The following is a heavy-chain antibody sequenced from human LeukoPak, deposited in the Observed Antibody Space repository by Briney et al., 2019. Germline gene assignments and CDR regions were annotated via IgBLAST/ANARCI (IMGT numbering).Heavy chain of an antibody. CDR1: GFTFSTYV. J-gene: IGHJ1*01. D-gene: IGHD5-12*01. CDR2: IYAGGDT. CDR3: AQARSSSGYGPLGFY. V-gene: IGHV3-53*01. Sequence: PGGSLRLSCAASGFTFSTYVMSWVRQAPGKGLEFVSVIYAGGDTFYADSVKGRFTISRDSSKNTLYLHMSSLTPEDTAVYYCAQARSSSGYGPLGFYWGQGTLVTVSS.